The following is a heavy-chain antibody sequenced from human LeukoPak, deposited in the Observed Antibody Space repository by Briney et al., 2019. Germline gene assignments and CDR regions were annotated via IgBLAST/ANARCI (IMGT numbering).Heavy chain of an antibody. J-gene: IGHJ4*02. CDR2: IWYDGSNK. V-gene: IGHV3-33*08. CDR1: GFTFSSYW. CDR3: ARESPKLRYEDY. D-gene: IGHD3-9*01. Sequence: PGGSLRLSCAASGFTFSSYWMHWVRQAPGKGLEWVAVIWYDGSNKYYADSVKGRFTISRDNSKNTLYLQMNSLRAEDTAVYYCARESPKLRYEDYWGQGTLVTVSS.